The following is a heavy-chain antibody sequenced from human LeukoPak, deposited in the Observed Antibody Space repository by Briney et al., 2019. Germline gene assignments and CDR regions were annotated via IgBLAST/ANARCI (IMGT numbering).Heavy chain of an antibody. J-gene: IGHJ4*02. Sequence: ASVKVSCKASGYTFTGYYMHWVRQAPGQGLEWMGWINPNSGGTNYAQKLQGRVTMTTDTSTSTAYMELRSLRSDDTAVYYCARDRERSGWLGGYWGQGTLVTVSS. CDR2: INPNSGGT. CDR1: GYTFTGYY. D-gene: IGHD6-19*01. CDR3: ARDRERSGWLGGY. V-gene: IGHV1-2*02.